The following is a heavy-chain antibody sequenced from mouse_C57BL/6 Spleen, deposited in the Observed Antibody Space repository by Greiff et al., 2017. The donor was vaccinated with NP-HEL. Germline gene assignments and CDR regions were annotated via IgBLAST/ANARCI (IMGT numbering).Heavy chain of an antibody. J-gene: IGHJ2*01. V-gene: IGHV1-42*01. D-gene: IGHD1-1*01. Sequence: EVQLQQSGPELVKPGASVKISCKASGYSFTGYYMNWVKQSPEKSLEWIGEINPSTGGTTYNQKFKAKATLTVDKSSSTAYMQLKSLTSEDSAVYYCARVGYGSSSYYFDYWGQGTTLTVSS. CDR1: GYSFTGYY. CDR2: INPSTGGT. CDR3: ARVGYGSSSYYFDY.